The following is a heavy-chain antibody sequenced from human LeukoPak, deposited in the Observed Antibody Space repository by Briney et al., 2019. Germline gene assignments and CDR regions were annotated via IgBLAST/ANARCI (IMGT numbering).Heavy chain of an antibody. CDR3: ARDGLDAFDI. V-gene: IGHV4-59*01. CDR2: IYYSGST. CDR1: GGSFSGYY. J-gene: IGHJ3*02. Sequence: PSETLSLTCAVYGGSFSGYYWSWIRQPPGKGLEWIGYIYYSGSTTYNPSLKSRVTISVDTSKNQFSLKLSSVTAADTAVYYCARDGLDAFDIWGQGTMVTVSS.